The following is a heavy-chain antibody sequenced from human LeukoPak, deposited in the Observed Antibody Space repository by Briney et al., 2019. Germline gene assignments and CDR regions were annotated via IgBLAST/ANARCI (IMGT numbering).Heavy chain of an antibody. CDR1: GGSISSYY. D-gene: IGHD2-15*01. V-gene: IGHV4-59*01. CDR2: IYYSGST. Sequence: SETLSLTCTVSGGSISSYYWSWIRQPPGKGLEWIGYIYYSGSTNYNPSLKSRVTISVDTSKNQFSLKLSSVTAADTAVYYCAKNLGVAGPFQHWGQGTLVTVSS. J-gene: IGHJ1*01. CDR3: AKNLGVAGPFQH.